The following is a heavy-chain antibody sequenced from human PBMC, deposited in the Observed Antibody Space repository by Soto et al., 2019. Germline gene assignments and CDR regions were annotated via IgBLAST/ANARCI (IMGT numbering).Heavy chain of an antibody. D-gene: IGHD6-19*01. V-gene: IGHV5-51*01. Sequence: GESLKISCKGSGYSFTSYWIGWVRQMPGKGLEWMGIIYPGDSDTRYSPSFQGQVTISADKSISTAYLQWSSLKASDTAMYYCARALSGYSSGWYPKNFDYWGQGTLVTVSS. CDR2: IYPGDSDT. CDR3: ARALSGYSSGWYPKNFDY. CDR1: GYSFTSYW. J-gene: IGHJ4*02.